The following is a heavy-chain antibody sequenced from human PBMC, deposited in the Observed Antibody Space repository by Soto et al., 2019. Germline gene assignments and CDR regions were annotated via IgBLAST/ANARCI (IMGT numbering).Heavy chain of an antibody. Sequence: GGSLRLSCAASGFTFTSYGMHWVRQAPGKGLEWVAVISSDGRNKYYSDSVKGRFTISRDVSKNTVFLHMDSLSAEDTAVYYCAKEGDFYDISTGYFGSKAYFDHSGQGTLVTVSS. J-gene: IGHJ4*02. V-gene: IGHV3-30*18. CDR2: ISSDGRNK. CDR1: GFTFTSYG. CDR3: AKEGDFYDISTGYFGSKAYFDH. D-gene: IGHD3-9*01.